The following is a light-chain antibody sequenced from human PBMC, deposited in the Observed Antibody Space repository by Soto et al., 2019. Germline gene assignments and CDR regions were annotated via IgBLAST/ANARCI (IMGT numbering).Light chain of an antibody. J-gene: IGLJ1*01. CDR3: SSYSISTAYL. Sequence: QSVLTQPPSASGTPGQRVTISCSGSNSDVGIYDFVSWYQLHPGKAPKLMVFEVSNRPSGVSYRFSGSKSGNTASLTISGLQAEDEADYFCSSYSISTAYLFGTGTKVTV. V-gene: IGLV2-14*01. CDR2: EVS. CDR1: NSDVGIYDF.